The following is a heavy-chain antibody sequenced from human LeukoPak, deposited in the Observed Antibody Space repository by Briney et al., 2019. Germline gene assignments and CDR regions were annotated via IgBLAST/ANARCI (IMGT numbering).Heavy chain of an antibody. CDR2: MNPNSGNT. J-gene: IGHJ4*02. V-gene: IGHV1-8*01. CDR1: RYTFTSYD. D-gene: IGHD3-3*01. CDR3: ARGTHNYDFWSGYYTPYYFDY. Sequence: ASVKVSCKASRYTFTSYDINWVRQATGQGLEWMGWMNPNSGNTGYAQKFQGRVTMTRNTSISTAYMELSSLRSEDTAVYYCARGTHNYDFWSGYYTPYYFDYWGQGTLVTVSS.